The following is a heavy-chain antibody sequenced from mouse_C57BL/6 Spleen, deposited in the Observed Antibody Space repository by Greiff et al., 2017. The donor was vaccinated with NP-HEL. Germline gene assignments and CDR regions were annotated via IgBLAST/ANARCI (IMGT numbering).Heavy chain of an antibody. V-gene: IGHV5-9-1*02. CDR1: GFTFSSYA. J-gene: IGHJ4*01. CDR3: TRVVKGFYAMDY. Sequence: EVKLMESGEGLVKPGGSLKLSCAASGFTFSSYAMSWVRQTPEKRLEWVAYISSGGDYIYYADTVKGRFTISRDNARNTLYLQMSSLKSEDTAMYYCTRVVKGFYAMDYWGQGTSVTVSS. D-gene: IGHD1-1*02. CDR2: ISSGGDYI.